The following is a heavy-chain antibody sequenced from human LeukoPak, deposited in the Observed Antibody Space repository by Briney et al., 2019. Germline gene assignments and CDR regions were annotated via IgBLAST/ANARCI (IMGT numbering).Heavy chain of an antibody. CDR1: GFTFSSYW. Sequence: PGGSLRLSCAASGFTFSSYWMSWVRQAPGKGLEWVANIKQDGSEKYYVDSVKGRFTISRDNAKNSLYLQMNSLRAEDTAVYYCATRITMIVAPSWYFDLWGRGTLVTVSS. V-gene: IGHV3-7*03. CDR2: IKQDGSEK. D-gene: IGHD3-22*01. CDR3: ATRITMIVAPSWYFDL. J-gene: IGHJ2*01.